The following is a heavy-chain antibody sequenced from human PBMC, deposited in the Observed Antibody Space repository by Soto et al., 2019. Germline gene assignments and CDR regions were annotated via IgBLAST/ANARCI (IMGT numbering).Heavy chain of an antibody. CDR1: GGSISSGDYY. J-gene: IGHJ5*02. D-gene: IGHD3-16*01. CDR2: IYYSGRT. CDR3: VNEGGDNWFDP. Sequence: SETLSLTCTVSGGSISSGDYYWSWIRQPPGKGLEWIGYIYYSGRTFYNPSLKNRVTISLDTSKIQFSLKLSSVTAADTAVYYCVNEGGDNWFDPWGQGTLVTSPQ. V-gene: IGHV4-30-4*01.